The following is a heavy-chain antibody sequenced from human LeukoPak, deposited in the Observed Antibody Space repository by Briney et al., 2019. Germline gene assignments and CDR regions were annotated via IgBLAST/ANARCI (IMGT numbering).Heavy chain of an antibody. Sequence: GGSLRLSCAASGFIISTKYMNWVRQAPGKGLECVSIMYTHGDSYYANSVKGRFTLSRDDSKNTLYLQMNSLRADDTAVYYCARISTLTPGRYGWFDTWGQGTLVTVSS. CDR1: GFIISTKY. CDR3: ARISTLTPGRYGWFDT. D-gene: IGHD4-17*01. CDR2: MYTHGDS. J-gene: IGHJ5*02. V-gene: IGHV3-66*01.